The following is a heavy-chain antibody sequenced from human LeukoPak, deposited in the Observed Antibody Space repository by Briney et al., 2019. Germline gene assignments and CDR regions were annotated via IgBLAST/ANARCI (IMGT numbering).Heavy chain of an antibody. CDR2: ISAYNGNT. Sequence: ASVKVSCKASGYTFTRYGISWVRQAPGQGLEWMGWISAYNGNTNYAQKLQGRVTMTTDTSTSTAYMELRSLRSDNTAVYYCARIRLQQLIDYWGQGTLVTVSS. J-gene: IGHJ4*02. V-gene: IGHV1-18*01. CDR3: ARIRLQQLIDY. D-gene: IGHD6-13*01. CDR1: GYTFTRYG.